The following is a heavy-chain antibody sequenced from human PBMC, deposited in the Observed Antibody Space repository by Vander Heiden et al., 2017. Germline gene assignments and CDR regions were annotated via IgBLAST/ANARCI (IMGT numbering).Heavy chain of an antibody. D-gene: IGHD5-18*01. V-gene: IGHV3-9*01. CDR2: ISWNSGSI. Sequence: EVQLVESGGGLVQPGRSLRLSCAASGFTFDDYAMHWVRQAPGKGLEWVSGISWNSGSIGYADSVKGRFTISRDNAKNALYLQMNSLRAEDTALYYCAKGYSYGYSDGMDVWGQGTTVTVSS. J-gene: IGHJ6*02. CDR3: AKGYSYGYSDGMDV. CDR1: GFTFDDYA.